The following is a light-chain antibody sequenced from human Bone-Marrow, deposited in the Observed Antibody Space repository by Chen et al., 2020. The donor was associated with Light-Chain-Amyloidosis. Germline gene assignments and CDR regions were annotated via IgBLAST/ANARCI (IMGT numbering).Light chain of an antibody. CDR2: DDS. CDR3: QVWDRSSDRPV. J-gene: IGLJ3*02. V-gene: IGLV3-21*02. CDR1: NIGSTS. Sequence: SYVLTQPSSVLVAPGQTATIACGGNNIGSTSVHWYQQTPGQAPLLVVYDDSDRPSGIPERLSGSNSGNTDTLTISRVEAGDEADYYCQVWDRSSDRPVFGGGTKLTVL.